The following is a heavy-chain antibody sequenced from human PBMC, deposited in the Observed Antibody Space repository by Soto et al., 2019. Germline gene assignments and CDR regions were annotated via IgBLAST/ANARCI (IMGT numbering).Heavy chain of an antibody. Sequence: QVQLVESGGGVVQPGRSLRLSCAASGFTFSSYAMHWVRQAPGKGLEWVAVISYDGSNKYYADSVKGRFTISRDNSKNTLYLQMNSLRAEDTAVYYCARDPGTPNDYWGQGTLVTVSS. CDR3: ARDPGTPNDY. J-gene: IGHJ4*02. V-gene: IGHV3-30-3*01. CDR2: ISYDGSNK. CDR1: GFTFSSYA. D-gene: IGHD1-1*01.